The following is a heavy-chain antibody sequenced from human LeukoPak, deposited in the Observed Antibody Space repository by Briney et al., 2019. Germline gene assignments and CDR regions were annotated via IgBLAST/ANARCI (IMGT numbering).Heavy chain of an antibody. CDR2: IKQDGSEK. J-gene: IGHJ4*02. CDR1: GFIFSSHW. V-gene: IGHV3-7*01. CDR3: VRYRDGEYDF. D-gene: IGHD4-17*01. Sequence: GGSLRLSCAGSGFIFSSHWMIWVRQAPGKGLEWVANIKQDGSEKYYVDSVKGRFTISRDNTKSSMYLEMNSLRAEDTDVYYCVRYRDGEYDFWGQGSLVTVSS.